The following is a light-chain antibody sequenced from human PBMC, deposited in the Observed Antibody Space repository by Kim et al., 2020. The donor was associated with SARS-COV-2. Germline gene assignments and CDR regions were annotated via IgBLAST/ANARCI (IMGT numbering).Light chain of an antibody. CDR1: QSIHIS. V-gene: IGKV1-5*03. Sequence: GSVGDRFTITCRASQSIHISLAWYQQKPGKAPKLLIYKASSLQSGVPSRFSGSESGTEFTLTISSLQPDDFATYYCQQYDTYPWTFGQGTKVDIK. J-gene: IGKJ1*01. CDR3: QQYDTYPWT. CDR2: KAS.